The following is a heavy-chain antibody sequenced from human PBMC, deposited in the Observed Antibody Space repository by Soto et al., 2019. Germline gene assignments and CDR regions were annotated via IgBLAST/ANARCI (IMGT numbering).Heavy chain of an antibody. Sequence: AASVEVSCKXSGGTFSSNPISWMRQAPGQGLEWMGGTIPTFGTGSYAQRFQGRLTITADKSTNTAYMELSSLRPEDTAVYYCARRQTSGYNRYFDSWGQGTLVTVSS. D-gene: IGHD5-12*01. CDR1: GGTFSSNP. J-gene: IGHJ4*02. CDR3: ARRQTSGYNRYFDS. CDR2: TIPTFGTG. V-gene: IGHV1-69*06.